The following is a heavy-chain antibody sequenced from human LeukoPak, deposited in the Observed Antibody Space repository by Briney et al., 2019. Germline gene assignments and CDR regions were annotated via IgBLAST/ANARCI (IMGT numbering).Heavy chain of an antibody. Sequence: SETLSLTCTVSGYSISSGYYWGWIRQPPGKGLDWFGSIYYTGITYYNASLKSRVTISVDTSKNQFSLRLSSVTAADTAVYYCARHQFYYDTSGYYYFDYWGQGILVTVSS. CDR3: ARHQFYYDTSGYYYFDY. V-gene: IGHV4-38-2*02. J-gene: IGHJ4*02. D-gene: IGHD3-22*01. CDR1: GYSISSGYY. CDR2: IYYTGIT.